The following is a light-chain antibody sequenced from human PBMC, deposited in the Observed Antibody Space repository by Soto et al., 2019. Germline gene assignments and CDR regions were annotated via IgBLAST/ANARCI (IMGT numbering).Light chain of an antibody. J-gene: IGKJ2*01. CDR3: QQYGSSPFT. Sequence: EIVLTQSPGTLSLSPGERATLSCRASQSVSSSYLAWYQQKPGQAPRLLIYGASSRATGIPDRFSGSGSGTDFTLNISRLEPEDVAGYDCQQYGSSPFTCGQGTKLEIK. CDR2: GAS. CDR1: QSVSSSY. V-gene: IGKV3-20*01.